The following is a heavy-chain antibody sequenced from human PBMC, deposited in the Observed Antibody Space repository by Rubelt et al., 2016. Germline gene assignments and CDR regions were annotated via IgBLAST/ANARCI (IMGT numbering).Heavy chain of an antibody. D-gene: IGHD1-14*01. V-gene: IGHV4-30-4*07. Sequence: QVQLQESGPGLVKPSQTLSLTCAVSGGSISSGGYSWSWLRQPPGKGLDWIGYYYSRGSTYHNSSLQSRATRSRDTSKNQFSRKRSSVTAADTAVYYCAASTARLTTDFDYWGQGTLSPSPQ. CDR2: YYSRGST. J-gene: IGHJ4*02. CDR3: AASTARLTTDFDY. CDR1: GGSISSGGYS.